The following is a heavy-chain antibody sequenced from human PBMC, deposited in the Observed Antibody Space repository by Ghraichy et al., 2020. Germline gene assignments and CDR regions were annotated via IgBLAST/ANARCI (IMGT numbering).Heavy chain of an antibody. V-gene: IGHV3-43*01. CDR1: GFTFDDYT. Sequence: GESLNISCAASGFTFDDYTMHWVRQAPGKGLEWVSLISWDGGSTYYADSVKGRFTISRDNSKNSLYLQMNSLRTEDTALYYCAKQGSRYQPLLWSFDYWGQGTLVTVSS. CDR3: AKQGSRYQPLLWSFDY. J-gene: IGHJ4*02. D-gene: IGHD2-2*01. CDR2: ISWDGGST.